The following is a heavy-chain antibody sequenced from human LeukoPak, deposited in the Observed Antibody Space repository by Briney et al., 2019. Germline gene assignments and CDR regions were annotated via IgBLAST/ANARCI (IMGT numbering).Heavy chain of an antibody. CDR3: ARRKYDIVASGGWFDP. J-gene: IGHJ5*02. V-gene: IGHV5-51*01. CDR2: IYPGDSDT. Sequence: GESLKISCKGSGYSFSDYWIGWVRQMPGKGLEWMGIIYPGDSDTRYSPSFQGQVTISADRSISTAYLQWSSLKASDTAMYYCARRKYDIVASGGWFDPWGQGTLVTVSS. CDR1: GYSFSDYW. D-gene: IGHD5-12*01.